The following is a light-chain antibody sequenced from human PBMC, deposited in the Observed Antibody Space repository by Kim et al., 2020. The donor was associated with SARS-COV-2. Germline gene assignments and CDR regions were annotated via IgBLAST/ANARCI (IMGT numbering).Light chain of an antibody. Sequence: SVKRTCTLSSGHSRYAIAWHQQEPEKGPRYLRKLNSDGSHSKGDGIPDRFSGSSSGAERYLTISSLQSEEEGDYYCQTWGAGIRVFGGGTQLTVL. J-gene: IGLJ3*02. CDR2: LNSDGSH. V-gene: IGLV4-69*01. CDR1: SGHSRYA. CDR3: QTWGAGIRV.